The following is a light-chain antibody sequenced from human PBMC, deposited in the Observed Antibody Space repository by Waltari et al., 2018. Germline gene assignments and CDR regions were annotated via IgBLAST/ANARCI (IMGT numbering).Light chain of an antibody. CDR2: AAS. J-gene: IGKJ4*01. CDR1: QNIFNY. V-gene: IGKV1-39*01. Sequence: DIQLTQSPSSLSASVGDRVTITCRASQNIFNYLHWYQQKPGKAPKLLIYAASTLQSGVPSRFSGSGSGTDFTLTISTLQPEDFATYYCQQSYSTLVTFGGGTKVEIK. CDR3: QQSYSTLVT.